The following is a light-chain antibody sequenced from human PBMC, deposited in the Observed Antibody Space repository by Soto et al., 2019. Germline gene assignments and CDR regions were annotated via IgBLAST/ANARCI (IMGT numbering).Light chain of an antibody. CDR3: QQYDNLPFT. J-gene: IGKJ3*01. V-gene: IGKV1-33*01. CDR2: DAA. CDR1: QDISNY. Sequence: DIQMTQSPSSLSASVGDRVTITCQASQDISNYLNWYQQKQGKAPKLLIYDAANLETGVPSRFSGSGSGTDFTFTISSLQPEDIATYYCQQYDNLPFTFGPGTKVDI.